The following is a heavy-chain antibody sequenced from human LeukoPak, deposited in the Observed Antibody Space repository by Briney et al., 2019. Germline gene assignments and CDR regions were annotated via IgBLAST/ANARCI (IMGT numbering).Heavy chain of an antibody. CDR2: IAASGYST. CDR3: AKYERTVAPRPYFDS. J-gene: IGHJ4*02. Sequence: GSPRLSCAASGFTFSTYAMSWVRQTPGTGLEWVSAIAASGYSTYYADSVKGRFTISRDSFKNTLHLQMNSLRAEDTAVYYCAKYERTVAPRPYFDSWGQGTLV. D-gene: IGHD6-19*01. CDR1: GFTFSTYA. V-gene: IGHV3-23*01.